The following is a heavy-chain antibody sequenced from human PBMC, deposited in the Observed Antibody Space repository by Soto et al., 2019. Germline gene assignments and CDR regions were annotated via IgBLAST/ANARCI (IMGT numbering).Heavy chain of an antibody. CDR3: ARIPATTVTIDY. Sequence: PSETLSLTCTVSGGSISSGDYFWSWIRQPPGKGLEWIGYIYYSGSTYYNPSLKSRVTISVDTSKNQFSLKLSSVTAADTAVYYCARIPATTVTIDYWGQGTLVTVSS. CDR1: GGSISSGDYF. V-gene: IGHV4-30-4*01. D-gene: IGHD4-17*01. J-gene: IGHJ4*02. CDR2: IYYSGST.